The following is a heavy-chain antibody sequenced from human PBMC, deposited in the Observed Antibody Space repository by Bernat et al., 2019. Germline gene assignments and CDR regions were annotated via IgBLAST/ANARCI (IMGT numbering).Heavy chain of an antibody. CDR1: GGSISSYY. V-gene: IGHV4-59*12. CDR3: ARERFVIAAAGKPDDY. D-gene: IGHD6-13*01. Sequence: QVQLQESGPGLVKPSETLSLTCTVSGGSISSYYWSWIRQPPGKGLEWIGYIYYSGSTYYNPSLKSRVTISVDTSKNQFSLKLSSVTAADTAVYYCARERFVIAAAGKPDDYWGQGTLVTVSS. J-gene: IGHJ4*02. CDR2: IYYSGST.